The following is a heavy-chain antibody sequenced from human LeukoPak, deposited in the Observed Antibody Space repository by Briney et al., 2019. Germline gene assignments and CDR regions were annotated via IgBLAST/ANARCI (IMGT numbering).Heavy chain of an antibody. J-gene: IGHJ4*02. CDR3: ARAYGASSGFHY. V-gene: IGHV5-51*01. Sequence: GESLKISCKGSGYSFTSYWIGWVRQMPGKGLEWMGIIYPGDSDTRYSPSFQGQVTISADKSISTAYLQMNSLRAEDTAVYYCARAYGASSGFHYWGQGTLVTVSS. CDR1: GYSFTSYW. CDR2: IYPGDSDT. D-gene: IGHD4-17*01.